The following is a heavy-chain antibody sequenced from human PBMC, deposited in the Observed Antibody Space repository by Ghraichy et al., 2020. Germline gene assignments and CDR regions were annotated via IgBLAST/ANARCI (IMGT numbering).Heavy chain of an antibody. CDR2: IKIDETEK. CDR1: GFSFRSYW. J-gene: IGHJ3*02. V-gene: IGHV3-7*03. D-gene: IGHD4-11*01. Sequence: GGLRLSCAASGFSFRSYWMTWVRQAPGKGLEWVANIKIDETEKYYVGSVKGRFTISRDNAKNSLYLQMNSRRAEDTALYYCGRGGPDNSNYAVDIWGQGTMVTVSS. CDR3: GRGGPDNSNYAVDI.